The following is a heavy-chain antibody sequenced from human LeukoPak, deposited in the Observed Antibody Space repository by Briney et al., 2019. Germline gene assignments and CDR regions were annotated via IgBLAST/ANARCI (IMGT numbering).Heavy chain of an antibody. V-gene: IGHV3-23*01. CDR1: GFTFGNYA. Sequence: GGSLRLSCAASGFTFGNYAMSWVCQAPGKGPEWVSAISGSGGSTYYADSVKGRFTISRDNSKNTLYLQMNSLRAEDTAVYYCAKEGQYQLALDYWGQGTLVTVSS. D-gene: IGHD2-2*01. J-gene: IGHJ4*02. CDR2: ISGSGGST. CDR3: AKEGQYQLALDY.